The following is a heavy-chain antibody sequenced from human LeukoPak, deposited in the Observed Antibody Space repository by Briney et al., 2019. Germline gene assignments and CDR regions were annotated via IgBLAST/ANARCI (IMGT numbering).Heavy chain of an antibody. CDR1: GFTFSSYT. J-gene: IGHJ3*02. CDR3: ARIKEYGFDI. D-gene: IGHD3-10*01. CDR2: IAYDGSSK. Sequence: PGGSLRLSCAASGFTFSSYTMHWVRQAPGKGLEWVAVIAYDGSSKYYADSVKGRFTISRDNSKTTMYLQLNSLRADDTAVYSCARIKEYGFDIWGQGTMVTVSS. V-gene: IGHV3-30-3*01.